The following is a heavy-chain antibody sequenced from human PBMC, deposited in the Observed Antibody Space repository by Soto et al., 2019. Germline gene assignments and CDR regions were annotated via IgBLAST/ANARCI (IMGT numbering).Heavy chain of an antibody. CDR2: IGGGSEKI. Sequence: VQLLESGGGLVQPGGSLRLSCAASGFSFSNFAMSWVRQAPGKGLEWVSSIGGGSEKIYYSDSVKGRFIISRDNSKNTLYLQMNSLRAEDTALFFCARIFGAYDYFDFWGQGTPVTVFS. V-gene: IGHV3-23*01. J-gene: IGHJ4*02. CDR3: ARIFGAYDYFDF. D-gene: IGHD3-3*01. CDR1: GFSFSNFA.